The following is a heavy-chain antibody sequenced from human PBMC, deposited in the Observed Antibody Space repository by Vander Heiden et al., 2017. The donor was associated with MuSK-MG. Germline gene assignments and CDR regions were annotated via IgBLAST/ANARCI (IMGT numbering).Heavy chain of an antibody. J-gene: IGHJ2*01. D-gene: IGHD3-16*01. CDR1: GFTFSSYA. CDR2: ISYDGSNK. Sequence: QVQLVESGGGVVQPGRSLRLPCAASGFTFSSYAMHWVRQAPGKGLEWVAAISYDGSNKYYADSVKGRFTISRDNSKNTLYLQINSLRAEDTAVYYCARDLGGLGFDLWGRGTLVTVSS. CDR3: ARDLGGLGFDL. V-gene: IGHV3-30-3*01.